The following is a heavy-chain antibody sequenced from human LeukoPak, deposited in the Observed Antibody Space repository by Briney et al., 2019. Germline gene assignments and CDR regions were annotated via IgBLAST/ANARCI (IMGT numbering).Heavy chain of an antibody. CDR3: ARTVTTTHFDY. D-gene: IGHD4-11*01. CDR1: GGSISSSGYS. J-gene: IGHJ4*02. CDR2: IYHSVGT. Sequence: SQTLSLTCAVSGGSISSSGYSWSWIRQPPGKGLEWIGYIYHSVGTYYNPSLKSRVTISVDRSSNQFSLKLTSVTAADTAVYYCARTVTTTHFDYWGQGTLVTVSS. V-gene: IGHV4-30-2*01.